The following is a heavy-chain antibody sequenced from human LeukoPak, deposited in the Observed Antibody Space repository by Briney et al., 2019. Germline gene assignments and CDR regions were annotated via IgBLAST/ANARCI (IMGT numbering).Heavy chain of an antibody. CDR3: ARARYCSGGSCYAEY. CDR2: IYPGDSDT. Sequence: ESLKISCKGSGYSFTTYWIGWARQMPGKGLEWMGIIYPGDSDTRYSPSFQGQVTISADKSISTAYLQWSSLKASDTAMYYCARARYCSGGSCYAEYWGQGTLVTVSS. CDR1: GYSFTTYW. D-gene: IGHD2-15*01. V-gene: IGHV5-51*01. J-gene: IGHJ4*02.